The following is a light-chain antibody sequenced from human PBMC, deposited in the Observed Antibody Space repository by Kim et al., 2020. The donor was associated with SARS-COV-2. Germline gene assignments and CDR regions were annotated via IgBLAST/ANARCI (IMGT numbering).Light chain of an antibody. V-gene: IGKV4-1*01. CDR2: WAS. J-gene: IGKJ5*01. CDR3: QQYYTTPHT. CDR1: QSVLYSSNNKNY. Sequence: ATINCKSSQSVLYSSNNKNYLAWYQKKPGQPPKLLIYWASTRESGVPDRFSGSGSGTDFTLTISSLQAEDVAVYYCQQYYTTPHTFGQGTRLEIK.